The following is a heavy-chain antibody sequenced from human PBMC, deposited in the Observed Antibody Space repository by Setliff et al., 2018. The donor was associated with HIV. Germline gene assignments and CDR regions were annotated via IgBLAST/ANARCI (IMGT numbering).Heavy chain of an antibody. J-gene: IGHJ4*02. Sequence: SETLSLTCAFNGGSFSGYYWMWIRQSPGEGLEWIGEINHSGNTNYNPSLKSRVTMSGDTSKNQFSLNLTSVTAADTAVYFCARGLGRGSGTYYYPPGYWGPGTLVTVS. CDR1: GGSFSGYY. D-gene: IGHD3-10*01. CDR2: INHSGNT. V-gene: IGHV4-34*01. CDR3: ARGLGRGSGTYYYPPGY.